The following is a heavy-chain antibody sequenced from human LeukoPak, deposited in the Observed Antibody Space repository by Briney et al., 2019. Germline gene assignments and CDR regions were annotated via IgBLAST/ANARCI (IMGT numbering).Heavy chain of an antibody. CDR1: GGSISSGDYY. CDR2: IYYSGST. J-gene: IGHJ5*02. D-gene: IGHD6-13*01. V-gene: IGHV4-30-4*01. Sequence: SETLSLTCTVSGGSISSGDYYWSWIRQPPGKGLEWIGYIYYSGSTNYNPSLKSRVTISVDKSKNQFSLKLSSVTAADTAVYYCARLAAADNWFDPWGQGTLVTVSS. CDR3: ARLAAADNWFDP.